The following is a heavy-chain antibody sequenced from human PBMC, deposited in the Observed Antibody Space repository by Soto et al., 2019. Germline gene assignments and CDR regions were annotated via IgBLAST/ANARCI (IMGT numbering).Heavy chain of an antibody. J-gene: IGHJ4*02. CDR2: IYHSGST. Sequence: QVQLQESGPGLVTPSGTLSLTCAVSGGSISSSYWWNWVRQPPGKGLEWIGKIYHSGSTNYNPSLKNRVTISVDKSNNQCPLRLSSVTAADTAVYFCVTSLNYDFWRDGGRHYYFDYWGQGTLVTVSS. CDR3: VTSLNYDFWRDGGRHYYFDY. D-gene: IGHD3-3*01. V-gene: IGHV4-4*02. CDR1: GGSISSSYW.